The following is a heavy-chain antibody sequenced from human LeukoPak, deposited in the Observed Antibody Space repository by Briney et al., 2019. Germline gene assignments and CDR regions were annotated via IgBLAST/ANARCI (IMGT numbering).Heavy chain of an antibody. V-gene: IGHV1-69*01. Sequence: SVKVSCKASGGTFSSYAISWVRQAPGQGLEWMGGNIPIFGTANYAQKFQGRVTITADESTSTAYMELSSLRSEDTAVYYCARVSCSGGSCYAGWFDPWGQGTLVTVSS. D-gene: IGHD2-15*01. CDR2: NIPIFGTA. J-gene: IGHJ5*02. CDR3: ARVSCSGGSCYAGWFDP. CDR1: GGTFSSYA.